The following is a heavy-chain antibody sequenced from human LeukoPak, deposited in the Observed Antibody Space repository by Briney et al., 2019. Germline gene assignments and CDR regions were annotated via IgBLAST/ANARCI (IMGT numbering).Heavy chain of an antibody. J-gene: IGHJ1*01. D-gene: IGHD5-18*01. Sequence: PSETLSLTCIVSGGSISSSSYYWGWIRQPPGKGLEWIGSIYYSGSTYYNPSLKSRVTISVDTSKNQFSLKLSSVTAADTAVYYCARQPPGYSYGPEYFQHWGQGTLVTVSS. CDR2: IYYSGST. CDR1: GGSISSSSYY. V-gene: IGHV4-39*01. CDR3: ARQPPGYSYGPEYFQH.